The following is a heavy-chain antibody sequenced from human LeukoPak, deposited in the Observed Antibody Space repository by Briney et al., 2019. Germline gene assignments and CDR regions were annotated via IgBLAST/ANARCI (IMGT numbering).Heavy chain of an antibody. CDR3: ARANDYGDYAFVY. CDR1: GYTFTGYY. J-gene: IGHJ4*02. V-gene: IGHV1-2*02. CDR2: INPNSGGP. D-gene: IGHD4-17*01. Sequence: EASVKVSCKASGYTFTGYYMHWVRQAPGQGLEWMGWINPNSGGPNYAQKFQGRVTMTRDTSISTAYMELSRLRPDDTAVYYCARANDYGDYAFVYWGQGTLVTVSS.